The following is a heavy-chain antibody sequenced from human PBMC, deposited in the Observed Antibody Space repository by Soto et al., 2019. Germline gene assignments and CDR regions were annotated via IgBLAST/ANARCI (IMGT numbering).Heavy chain of an antibody. V-gene: IGHV3-23*01. CDR3: ARGDRGGSGSPASYYYSGLDV. J-gene: IGHJ6*02. D-gene: IGHD3-10*01. Sequence: GGSLRLSCAASGFTFSSYAMSWVRQAPGKGLEWVSSVSAGGDMTYYSDSVKGRFTISRDNSDNALFLQMNSLRAEDTALYYCARGDRGGSGSPASYYYSGLDVWGQGTTVTVSS. CDR2: VSAGGDMT. CDR1: GFTFSSYA.